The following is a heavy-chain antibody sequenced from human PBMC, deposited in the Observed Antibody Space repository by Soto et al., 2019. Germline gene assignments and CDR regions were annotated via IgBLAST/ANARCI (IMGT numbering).Heavy chain of an antibody. CDR3: GTSIAASPPYYYYYYGMDV. J-gene: IGHJ6*02. CDR1: GGSISSSGYY. CDR2: IYYSGST. V-gene: IGHV4-39*01. Sequence: SETLSLTCTVSGGSISSSGYYWGWIRQPPGKGLEWIGSIYYSGSTYYNPSLKSRVTISVDTSKNQFSLKLSSVTAADTAVYYCGTSIAASPPYYYYYYGMDVWGQGTTVTVSS. D-gene: IGHD6-6*01.